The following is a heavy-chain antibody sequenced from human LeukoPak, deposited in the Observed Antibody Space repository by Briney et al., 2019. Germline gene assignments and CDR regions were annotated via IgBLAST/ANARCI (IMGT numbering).Heavy chain of an antibody. CDR2: ISYDGSNK. D-gene: IGHD2-8*02. V-gene: IGHV3-30*03. CDR3: ATPWSGALFYI. Sequence: GGSLRLSCAAPGFTFSSYGMHWVRQAPGKGLEWVAVISYDGSNKYYADSVKGRFTISRDNSRNTLYLQMNSLRAEDTAVYYCATPWSGALFYIWGQGTMVTVSS. J-gene: IGHJ3*02. CDR1: GFTFSSYG.